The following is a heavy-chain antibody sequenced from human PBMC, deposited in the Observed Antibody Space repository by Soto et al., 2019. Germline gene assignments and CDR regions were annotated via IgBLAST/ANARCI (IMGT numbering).Heavy chain of an antibody. D-gene: IGHD2-21*02. CDR2: IFHSGST. Sequence: PSETLSLTCGVSGYSISSGYYWGWIRQPPGKGLEWIASIFHSGSTYYNPSLKSRVTISVDTSKNQFSLKLSSVTAADTAVYYCARGLLYGGNSAYWGQGTLVTVSS. CDR3: ARGLLYGGNSAY. J-gene: IGHJ4*02. V-gene: IGHV4-38-2*01. CDR1: GYSISSGYY.